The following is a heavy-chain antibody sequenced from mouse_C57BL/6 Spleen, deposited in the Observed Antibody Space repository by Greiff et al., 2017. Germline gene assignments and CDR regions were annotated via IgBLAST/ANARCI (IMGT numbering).Heavy chain of an antibody. CDR1: GFTFSDYY. J-gene: IGHJ4*01. CDR2: INYDGSST. D-gene: IGHD2-1*01. CDR3: ARERGNYPYYAMDY. V-gene: IGHV5-16*01. Sequence: EVKLMESEGGLVQPGSSMKLSCTASGFTFSDYYMAWVRQVPEKGLEWVANINYDGSSTYYLDSLKSRFIISRDNAKNILYLQMSSLKSEDTATYYCARERGNYPYYAMDYWGQGTSVTVSS.